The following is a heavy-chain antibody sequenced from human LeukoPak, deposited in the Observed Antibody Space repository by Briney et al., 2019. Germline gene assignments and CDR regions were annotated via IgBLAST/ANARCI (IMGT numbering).Heavy chain of an antibody. V-gene: IGHV3-48*01. CDR3: AKDRGVIYFDY. Sequence: GGSLRLSCAASGFTFSSYSMNWVRQAPGKGLEWVSYISSSSSTIYYADSVKGRFTISRDNSKNTLYLQMNSLRAEDTAVYYCAKDRGVIYFDYWGQGTLVTVSS. J-gene: IGHJ4*02. CDR1: GFTFSSYS. D-gene: IGHD3-10*01. CDR2: ISSSSSTI.